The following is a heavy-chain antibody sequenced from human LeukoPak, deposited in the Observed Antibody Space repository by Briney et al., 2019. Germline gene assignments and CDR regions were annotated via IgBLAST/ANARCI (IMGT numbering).Heavy chain of an antibody. Sequence: GGSLRLSCAASGFTFSDYYMSWIRQAPGKGLEWVSYISSSGSTIYYAGSVKGRFTISRDNAKNSLYLQMNSLRAEDTAVYYRAREDGVVPAATYYYYYGMDVWGQGTTVTVSS. V-gene: IGHV3-11*01. D-gene: IGHD2-2*01. CDR3: AREDGVVPAATYYYYYGMDV. J-gene: IGHJ6*02. CDR1: GFTFSDYY. CDR2: ISSSGSTI.